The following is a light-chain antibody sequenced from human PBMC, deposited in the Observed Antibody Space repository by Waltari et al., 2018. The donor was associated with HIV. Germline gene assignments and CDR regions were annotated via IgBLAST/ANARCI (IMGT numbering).Light chain of an antibody. V-gene: IGLV2-23*02. Sequence: QSALTPPASVSGSPGQSITIPCPGTSSDVGIYNLVSWYQQHPGKAPKPMIYEVSKRPSGVSNRFSGSKSGNTASLTISGLQAEDEADYYCCSYAGSVVFGGGTKLTVL. CDR3: CSYAGSVV. J-gene: IGLJ2*01. CDR2: EVS. CDR1: SSDVGIYNL.